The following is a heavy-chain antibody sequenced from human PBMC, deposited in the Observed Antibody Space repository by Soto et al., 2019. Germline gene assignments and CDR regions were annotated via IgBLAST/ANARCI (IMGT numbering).Heavy chain of an antibody. V-gene: IGHV4-61*01. D-gene: IGHD6-13*01. J-gene: IGHJ4*02. Sequence: QVQLQESGPGLVKPSETLSLTCTVSGGSVSSGSYYWSWIRQPPGKGLEWIGYIYYSGSTNYNPSHKSRVTISVDTSKNQFPLKLSSVTAAATAVYYCARAHSSSWTFDYWGQGTLVTVSS. CDR2: IYYSGST. CDR3: ARAHSSSWTFDY. CDR1: GGSVSSGSYY.